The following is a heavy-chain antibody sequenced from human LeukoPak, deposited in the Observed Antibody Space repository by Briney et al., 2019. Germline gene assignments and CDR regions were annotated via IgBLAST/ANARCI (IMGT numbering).Heavy chain of an antibody. CDR1: GFTFSSYA. J-gene: IGHJ4*02. CDR2: ISYDESNT. V-gene: IGHV3-30*04. D-gene: IGHD4-17*01. CDR3: ARDGDGDYVFSYYFDY. Sequence: GGSLRLSCAASGFTFSSYAMHWVRQAPGKGLEWVALISYDESNTFYADSVKGRFTISRDNSKNTLYLQMNSLRVEDTAVYYCARDGDGDYVFSYYFDYWGQGTLVTVSS.